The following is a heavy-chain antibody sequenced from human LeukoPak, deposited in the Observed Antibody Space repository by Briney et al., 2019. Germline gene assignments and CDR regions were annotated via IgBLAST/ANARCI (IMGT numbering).Heavy chain of an antibody. D-gene: IGHD4-11*01. Sequence: ASVKVSCKASGGTFSSYAISWVRQAPGQGLEWMGWINPNSGGTNYAQKFQGRVTMTRDTSISTAYMELSRLRSDDTAVYYCARDRPTVTSTSWFDPWGQGTLVTVSS. CDR3: ARDRPTVTSTSWFDP. V-gene: IGHV1-2*02. J-gene: IGHJ5*02. CDR2: INPNSGGT. CDR1: GGTFSSYA.